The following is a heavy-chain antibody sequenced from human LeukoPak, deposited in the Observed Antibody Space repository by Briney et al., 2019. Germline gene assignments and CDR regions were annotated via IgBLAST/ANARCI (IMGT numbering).Heavy chain of an antibody. Sequence: PGGSLRLSCSASGFTFRSYAVHWVSQAPGKGLEYISSISSNGGSTYYADSVKGRFTISRDNSKNTLSLHMSSLKPEDTAVYYCVKSANIVGATYFDYWGQGTLVTVSS. CDR2: ISSNGGST. CDR1: GFTFRSYA. CDR3: VKSANIVGATYFDY. D-gene: IGHD1-26*01. J-gene: IGHJ4*02. V-gene: IGHV3-64D*09.